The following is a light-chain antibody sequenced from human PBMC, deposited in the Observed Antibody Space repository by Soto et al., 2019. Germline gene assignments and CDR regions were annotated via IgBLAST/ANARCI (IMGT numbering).Light chain of an antibody. V-gene: IGLV2-14*01. CDR1: SSDVGAYNF. CDR3: TSYTTTNTPYV. J-gene: IGLJ1*01. CDR2: DVT. Sequence: QSVLTQPASVSGSPGQSITISCSGTSSDVGAYNFVSWYQVHPGRAPKLIISDVTVRPSGVSHRFSGSKSGNSASLTISGLQAEDEADYYCTSYTTTNTPYVFGSGTKLTVL.